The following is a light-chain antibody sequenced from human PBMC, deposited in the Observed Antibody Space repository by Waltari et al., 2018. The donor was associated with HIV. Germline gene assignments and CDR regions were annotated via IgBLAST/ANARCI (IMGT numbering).Light chain of an antibody. V-gene: IGKV1-12*01. CDR1: QSIGSS. J-gene: IGKJ4*01. CDR3: QQADSFPHT. Sequence: EIQMAQSPSSVTGSVGDRVTITCRTSQSIGSSLVWYQSQPGEAPKLLIFGASRLENGVPPRFVGSGSGTEFALTISSLQTEDSATYYCQQADSFPHTFGGGTKVEV. CDR2: GAS.